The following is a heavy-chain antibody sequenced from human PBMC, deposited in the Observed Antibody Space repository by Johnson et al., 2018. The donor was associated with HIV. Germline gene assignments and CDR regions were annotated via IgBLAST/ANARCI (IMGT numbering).Heavy chain of an antibody. D-gene: IGHD6-13*01. CDR3: AKDAAAASLRAFGS. CDR1: GFTFSGYA. J-gene: IGHJ3*02. Sequence: VQLVESGGGVVQPGRSLRLSCAASGFTFSGYAMHWVRQAPGKGLEWVAVIYYDGTNKHYADSVKGRFTISRDNSKNTLFLQMNSLRAEDTAVYYCAKDAAAASLRAFGSWGQGTMVTVSS. V-gene: IGHV3-33*06. CDR2: IYYDGTNK.